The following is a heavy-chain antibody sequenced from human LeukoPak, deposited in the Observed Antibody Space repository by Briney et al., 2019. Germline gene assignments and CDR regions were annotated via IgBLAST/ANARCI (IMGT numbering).Heavy chain of an antibody. V-gene: IGHV4-59*01. CDR2: IYYSGST. D-gene: IGHD5-12*01. CDR1: GGSISSYY. J-gene: IGHJ5*02. Sequence: SETLSLTCTVSGGSISSYYWSWIRQPPGKGLEWIGYIYYSGSTNYNPSLKSRVTISVDTSKNQFSQKLSSVTAADTAVYYCARAVATTLSWFDPWGQGTLVTISS. CDR3: ARAVATTLSWFDP.